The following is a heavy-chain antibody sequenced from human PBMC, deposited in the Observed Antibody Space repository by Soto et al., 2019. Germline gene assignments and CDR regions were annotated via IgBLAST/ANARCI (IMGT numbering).Heavy chain of an antibody. D-gene: IGHD6-6*01. CDR3: ARGGSKADHIDY. J-gene: IGHJ4*02. Sequence: ASVKVSCKASGYTFTGYYMHWVRQAPGQGLEWMGWINPNSGGTNYAQKFQGWVTMTRDTSISTAYMELSRPRSDDTAVYYCARGGSKADHIDYWGQGTLVTVSS. CDR2: INPNSGGT. CDR1: GYTFTGYY. V-gene: IGHV1-2*04.